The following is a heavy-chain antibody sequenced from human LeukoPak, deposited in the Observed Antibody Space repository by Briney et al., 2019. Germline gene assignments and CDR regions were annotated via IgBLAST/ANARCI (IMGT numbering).Heavy chain of an antibody. J-gene: IGHJ6*02. CDR1: GFTFSDYY. V-gene: IGHV3-11*01. Sequence: GGSPRLSCAASGFTFSDYYMSWIRQAPGRGLEWVSYIINSDSTIYYADSVKGRFTISRDNAKNSLYLQMNSLRAEDTALYYCARGHYGLDVWGQGTTVTVSS. CDR2: IINSDSTI. CDR3: ARGHYGLDV.